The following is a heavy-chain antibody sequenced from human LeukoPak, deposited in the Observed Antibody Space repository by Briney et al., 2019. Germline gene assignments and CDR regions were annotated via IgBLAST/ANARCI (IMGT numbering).Heavy chain of an antibody. CDR2: IKQDGSEK. Sequence: PGGSLRLSCAASGFTFSGYWRSWVRQAPGKGLEWVANIKQDGSEKYYVDSVKGRFTISRDNAKNSLYLQMNSLRAEDTAVCYCASSSTAIWFAYWGQGTLVTVSS. CDR3: ASSSTAIWFAY. CDR1: GFTFSGYW. V-gene: IGHV3-7*01. D-gene: IGHD5-18*01. J-gene: IGHJ4*02.